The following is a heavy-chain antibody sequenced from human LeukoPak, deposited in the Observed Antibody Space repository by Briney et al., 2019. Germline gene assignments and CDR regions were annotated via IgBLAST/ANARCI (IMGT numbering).Heavy chain of an antibody. Sequence: ASVKVSCKASGYTFTGYYMHWVRQAPGQGVEWMGWINPNSGGTNYAQKFQGRVTMTRDTSISTAYMELSRLRSDDTAVYYCARAVGSIVVVPAAQFDYWGQGTLVTVSS. CDR2: INPNSGGT. CDR3: ARAVGSIVVVPAAQFDY. J-gene: IGHJ4*02. CDR1: GYTFTGYY. D-gene: IGHD2-2*01. V-gene: IGHV1-2*02.